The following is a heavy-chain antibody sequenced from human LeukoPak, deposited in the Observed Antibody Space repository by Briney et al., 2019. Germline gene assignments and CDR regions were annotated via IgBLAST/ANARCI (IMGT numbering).Heavy chain of an antibody. CDR2: ISAYNGNT. D-gene: IGHD6-13*01. CDR3: ARDSIAAPGTGYDF. Sequence: ASVKVSCKASGYTFTSYGISWVRQAPGQGLEWMGWISAYNGNTNYAQKLQGRVTMTRDMSTRTAYMELSSLRSEDTAVYFCARDSIAAPGTGYDFWGQGTLVTVSS. V-gene: IGHV1-18*01. J-gene: IGHJ4*02. CDR1: GYTFTSYG.